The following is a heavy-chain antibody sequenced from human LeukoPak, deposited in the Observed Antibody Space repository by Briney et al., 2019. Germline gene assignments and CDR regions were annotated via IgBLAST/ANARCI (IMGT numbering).Heavy chain of an antibody. Sequence: GGSLRLSCAASGLTVSSNYMSWVRQAPGKGLEWVSVIYSGGSTYYADSVKGRFTISRDNSKNTLYLQMNSLRAEDTAVYYCARGYSGSYRVDYWGQGTLVTVSS. CDR1: GLTVSSNY. CDR3: ARGYSGSYRVDY. CDR2: IYSGGST. J-gene: IGHJ4*02. D-gene: IGHD1-26*01. V-gene: IGHV3-53*01.